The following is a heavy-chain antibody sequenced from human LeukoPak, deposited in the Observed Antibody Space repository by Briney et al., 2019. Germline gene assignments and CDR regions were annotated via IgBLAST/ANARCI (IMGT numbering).Heavy chain of an antibody. CDR3: ARDRPDLSSSWYDYYMDV. D-gene: IGHD6-13*01. J-gene: IGHJ6*03. CDR1: GGSISSGSYY. CDR2: IYTSGST. V-gene: IGHV4-61*02. Sequence: SQTLSLTCTVSGGSISSGSYYWSWIRQPAGKGLEWIGRIYTSGSTNYNPSLKSRVTISVDTSKNQFSLKLSSVTAADTAVYYCARDRPDLSSSWYDYYMDVWGKGTTVTVSS.